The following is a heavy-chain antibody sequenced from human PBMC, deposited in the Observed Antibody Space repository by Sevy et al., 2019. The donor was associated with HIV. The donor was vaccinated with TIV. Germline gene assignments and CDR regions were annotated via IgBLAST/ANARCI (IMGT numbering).Heavy chain of an antibody. J-gene: IGHJ3*02. D-gene: IGHD5-18*01. CDR3: ATRGLGGGQLWLRGAFDI. Sequence: ASVKVSCKVSGYTLTELSMHWVRQAPGKGLEWMGGFDPEDGETIYAQKFQGSVTMTEDTSTDTAYMELSSLRSEDTAVYYCATRGLGGGQLWLRGAFDIWGQGTMVTVSS. V-gene: IGHV1-24*01. CDR2: FDPEDGET. CDR1: GYTLTELS.